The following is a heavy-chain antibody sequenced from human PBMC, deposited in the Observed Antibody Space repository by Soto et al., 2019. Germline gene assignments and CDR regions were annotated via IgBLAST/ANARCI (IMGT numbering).Heavy chain of an antibody. CDR1: SGSINENYY. CDR2: VSHTGNT. CDR3: ARATLSPTLRTFDV. J-gene: IGHJ3*01. Sequence: QVQLQESGPGLVKPSETLSLTCTVSSGSINENYYWNWIRQSPGKGLEWIGDVSHTGNTHYKPSLSSRVTLTISTSKTQFSLIPTSLAASDTAIYYCARATLSPTLRTFDVWAPGPMVIVS. V-gene: IGHV4-59*01. D-gene: IGHD2-15*01.